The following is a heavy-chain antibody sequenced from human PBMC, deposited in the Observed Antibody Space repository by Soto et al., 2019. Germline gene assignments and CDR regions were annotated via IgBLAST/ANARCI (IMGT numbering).Heavy chain of an antibody. Sequence: GGSLRLSCAASGFTFSSYAMHWVRQAPGKGLEWVAVISYDGSNKYYADSVKGRFTISRDNSKNTLYLQMNSLRAEDTAVYYCARVIHPNNPSYYYYGMDVWGQGTTVTVSS. CDR2: ISYDGSNK. CDR3: ARVIHPNNPSYYYYGMDV. J-gene: IGHJ6*02. D-gene: IGHD1-1*01. V-gene: IGHV3-30-3*01. CDR1: GFTFSSYA.